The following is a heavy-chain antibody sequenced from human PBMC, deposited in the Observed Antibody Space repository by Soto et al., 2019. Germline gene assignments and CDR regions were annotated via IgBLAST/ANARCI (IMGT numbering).Heavy chain of an antibody. CDR1: GFTFSSYG. J-gene: IGHJ4*02. CDR2: ISYDGSNK. CDR3: AKITPSAAHDY. Sequence: PGGSLRLSCAASGFTFSSYGMHWVRQAPGKGLEWVAVISYDGSNKYYADSVKGRFTISRDNSKNTLYLQMNSLRAEDTAVYYCAKITPSAAHDYWGQGTMVTVYS. D-gene: IGHD2-2*01. V-gene: IGHV3-30*18.